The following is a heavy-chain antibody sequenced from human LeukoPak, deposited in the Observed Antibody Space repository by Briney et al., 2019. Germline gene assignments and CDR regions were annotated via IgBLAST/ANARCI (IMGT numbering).Heavy chain of an antibody. CDR1: GFTFSSYA. J-gene: IGHJ3*02. V-gene: IGHV3-66*01. CDR2: IYSGGST. CDR3: AREGQWLAYAFDI. D-gene: IGHD6-19*01. Sequence: GGSLRLSCAASGFTFSSYAMSWVRQAPGKGLEWVSVIYSGGSTYYADSVKGRFTISRDNSKNTLYLQMNSLRAEDTAVYYCAREGQWLAYAFDIWGQGTMVTVSS.